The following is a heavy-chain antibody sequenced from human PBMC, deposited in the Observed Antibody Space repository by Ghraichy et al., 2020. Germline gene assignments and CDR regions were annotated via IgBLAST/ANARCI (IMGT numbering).Heavy chain of an antibody. J-gene: IGHJ4*02. CDR3: ARGLVRGVMRRVGAYFDY. CDR2: INHSGST. D-gene: IGHD3-10*01. V-gene: IGHV4-34*01. CDR1: GGSFSGYY. Sequence: SETLSLTCAVYGGSFSGYYWSWIRQPPGKGLEWIGEINHSGSTNYNPSLKSRVTISEDTSKNQFSLKLSSVTAADTAVYYCARGLVRGVMRRVGAYFDYWGQGTLVTVSS.